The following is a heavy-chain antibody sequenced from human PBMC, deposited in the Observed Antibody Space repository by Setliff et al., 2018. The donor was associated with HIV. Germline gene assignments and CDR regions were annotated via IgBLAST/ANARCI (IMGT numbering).Heavy chain of an antibody. D-gene: IGHD6-19*01. CDR1: GDSISTDY. V-gene: IGHV4-4*09. CDR3: EVAGQ. CDR2: IYNSAST. Sequence: SETLSLTCTVSGDSISTDYWTWIRQPPGKGLEWIGYIYNSASTSYNPSLKSRVTISVDTSKNQFSLKLGSVTAADTAVYYCEVAGQWGQGTLVTVSS. J-gene: IGHJ4*02.